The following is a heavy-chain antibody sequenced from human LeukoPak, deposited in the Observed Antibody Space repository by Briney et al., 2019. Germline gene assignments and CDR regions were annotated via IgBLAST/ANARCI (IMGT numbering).Heavy chain of an antibody. CDR2: ISSSSSYI. D-gene: IGHD2-15*01. CDR1: GFTFSSYS. V-gene: IGHV3-21*01. J-gene: IGHJ4*02. CDR3: ARVPFFGSGGYDY. Sequence: GGSLRHSCAASGFTFSSYSMNWVRQAPGKGLEWVSSISSSSSYIYYADSVKGRFTISRDNAKNSLYLQMNSLRAEDTAVYYCARVPFFGSGGYDYWGQGTLVTVSS.